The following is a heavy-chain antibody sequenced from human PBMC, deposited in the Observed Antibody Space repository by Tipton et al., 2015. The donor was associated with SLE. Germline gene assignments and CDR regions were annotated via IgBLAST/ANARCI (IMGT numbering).Heavy chain of an antibody. CDR3: ARIAIQAAMGEYYFDS. J-gene: IGHJ4*02. V-gene: IGHV4-4*09. CDR2: INDSGNT. Sequence: TLSLTCSVSGGSISNNYWSWIRQPPGKGLEWIGYINDSGNTNYGPSLRSRVTISVDTSKNQFSLKLNSVTAADTAVYYCARIAIQAAMGEYYFDSWGQGTLVTVSS. CDR1: GGSISNNY. D-gene: IGHD2-2*01.